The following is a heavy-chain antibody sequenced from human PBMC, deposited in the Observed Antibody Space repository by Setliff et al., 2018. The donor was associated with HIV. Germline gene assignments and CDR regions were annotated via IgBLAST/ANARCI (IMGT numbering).Heavy chain of an antibody. CDR2: ISAYSGNR. D-gene: IGHD4-17*01. V-gene: IGHV1-18*01. Sequence: ASVKVSCKASGYTLSDYGMTWVRQAPGQGLEWMAWISAYSGNRKFAQKFQGRVTVTRDTSTSTAYVELTSLRSDDTAVYYCARTMDYGDYEPLDYWGQGTLVTVSS. CDR3: ARTMDYGDYEPLDY. J-gene: IGHJ4*02. CDR1: GYTLSDYG.